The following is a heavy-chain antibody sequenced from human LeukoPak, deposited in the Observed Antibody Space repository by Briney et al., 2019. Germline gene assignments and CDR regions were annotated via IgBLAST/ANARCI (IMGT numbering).Heavy chain of an antibody. Sequence: PSETLSLTCTVSGGSISSGSYYWSWIRQPAGKGLEWIGRIYTSGSTNYNPSLKSRVTISVDTSKNQFSLKLSSVTAADTAVYYCARQRRQSSSWYQNWFDPWGQGTLVTVSS. V-gene: IGHV4-61*02. D-gene: IGHD6-13*01. CDR2: IYTSGST. CDR3: ARQRRQSSSWYQNWFDP. J-gene: IGHJ5*02. CDR1: GGSISSGSYY.